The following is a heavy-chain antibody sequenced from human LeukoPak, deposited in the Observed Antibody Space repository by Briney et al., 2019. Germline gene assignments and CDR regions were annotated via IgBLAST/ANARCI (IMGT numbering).Heavy chain of an antibody. CDR1: GGSISSAGNY. Sequence: SQTLSLTCSVSGGSISSAGNYWTWLRQHPGKGLEWIGYIYYSGNTYYNPSLKSRVTISIDTSKNQFSLKLSSVTAADTAVYYCAREDRLNWFDPWGQGTLATVSS. J-gene: IGHJ5*02. CDR2: IYYSGNT. V-gene: IGHV4-31*03. CDR3: AREDRLNWFDP.